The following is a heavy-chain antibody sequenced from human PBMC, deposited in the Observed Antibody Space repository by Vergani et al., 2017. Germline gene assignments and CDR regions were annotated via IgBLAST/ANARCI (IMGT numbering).Heavy chain of an antibody. V-gene: IGHV3-23*01. CDR2: ISGSGGST. CDR3: AKANPRNSGYDYLYYYHAMDV. D-gene: IGHD5-12*01. J-gene: IGHJ6*02. Sequence: EVQLLESGGDLVQPGGSLRLSCAASGFPFNHYAMNWVRQAPGKGLEWVSGISGSGGSTYYAGSVTGRFTISRDSSKNTLYLQMNSLSAGDTAVYYCAKANPRNSGYDYLYYYHAMDVWGQGTTVTVSS. CDR1: GFPFNHYA.